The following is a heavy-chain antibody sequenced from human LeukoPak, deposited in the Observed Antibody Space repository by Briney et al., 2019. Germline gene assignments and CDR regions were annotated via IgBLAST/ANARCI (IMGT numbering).Heavy chain of an antibody. CDR3: ARYSSSSPLQGWFDP. D-gene: IGHD6-13*01. CDR2: INPNSGGT. J-gene: IGHJ5*02. V-gene: IGHV1-2*02. CDR1: GYTFTGYY. Sequence: GASVKVSCKASGYTFTGYYIHWVRQAPGQGLEWMGWINPNSGGTNYAQKFQGRVTMTRDTSISTAYMEMSRLTSDDTAVYYCARYSSSSPLQGWFDPLGQGTPVTVAS.